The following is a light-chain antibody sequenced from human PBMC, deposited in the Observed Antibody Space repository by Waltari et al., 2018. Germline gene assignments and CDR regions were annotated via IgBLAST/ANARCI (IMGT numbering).Light chain of an antibody. CDR2: HAS. CDR1: QGAGKY. CDR3: QKYDFLPAT. Sequence: EIVLTQSPGTLSLSPGERATLSCRASQGAGKYLALYQQRPGQAPRLLLYHASIRATGIPDRFSGSGSWTDFSLTISRLEPEDFAVYYCQKYDFLPATFGQGTTVEIK. J-gene: IGKJ1*01. V-gene: IGKV3-20*01.